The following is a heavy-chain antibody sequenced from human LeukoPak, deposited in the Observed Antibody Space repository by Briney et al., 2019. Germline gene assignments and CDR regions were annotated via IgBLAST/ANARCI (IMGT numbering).Heavy chain of an antibody. CDR3: ARDNRYSSGWADY. CDR1: GFTFSSYS. V-gene: IGHV3-48*01. Sequence: PGGSLRLSCAASGFTFSSYSMNWVRQAPGKGLEWVSYISSSSTIYYADSVKGRFTISRDNAKNSLYLQMNSLRAEDTAVYYCARDNRYSSGWADYWGQGTLVTVSS. CDR2: ISSSSTI. D-gene: IGHD6-19*01. J-gene: IGHJ4*02.